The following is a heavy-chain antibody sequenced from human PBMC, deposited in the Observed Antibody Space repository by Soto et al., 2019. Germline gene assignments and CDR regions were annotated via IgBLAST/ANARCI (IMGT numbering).Heavy chain of an antibody. CDR1: GGSVSSGSYY. V-gene: IGHV4-61*01. J-gene: IGHJ6*02. CDR3: ARDLRGSNGLDV. Sequence: KTSETLSLTCTVSGGSVSSGSYYWTWIRQPPGKRLEWIGYTYYSGSTNYNPSLKSRVIILVDTSKNQFSLRLRSVTAADTAVYYCARDLRGSNGLDVWGQGTTVTVSS. CDR2: TYYSGST.